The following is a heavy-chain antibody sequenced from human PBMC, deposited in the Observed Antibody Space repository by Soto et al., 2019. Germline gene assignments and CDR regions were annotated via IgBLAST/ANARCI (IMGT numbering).Heavy chain of an antibody. J-gene: IGHJ3*02. D-gene: IGHD4-17*01. Sequence: QVQLQESGPGLVKPSQTLSLTCTVSGGSISSGGYYWSWIRQHPGKGLEWIGYIYYSGSTYYNPSLKSRVTISVDTSKNQFSLKLSSVTAADTAVYYCARAGDYGDYPSPTQNDAFDIWGQGTMVTVSS. CDR1: GGSISSGGYY. V-gene: IGHV4-31*03. CDR2: IYYSGST. CDR3: ARAGDYGDYPSPTQNDAFDI.